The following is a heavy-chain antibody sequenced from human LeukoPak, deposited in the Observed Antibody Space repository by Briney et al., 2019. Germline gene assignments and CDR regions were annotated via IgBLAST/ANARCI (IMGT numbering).Heavy chain of an antibody. D-gene: IGHD5-24*01. J-gene: IGHJ4*02. CDR3: ARGRGRDGDNLTS. CDR1: GGSFSGYY. CDR2: ISHSGST. Sequence: SETLSLTCAVYGGSFSGYYWRWIRQPPGKGLEWIGEISHSGSTNYKSSLKSRVTISVDTSKNQFSLKLTSVTAADTAVYYCARGRGRDGDNLTSWGQGTLVTVSS. V-gene: IGHV4-34*01.